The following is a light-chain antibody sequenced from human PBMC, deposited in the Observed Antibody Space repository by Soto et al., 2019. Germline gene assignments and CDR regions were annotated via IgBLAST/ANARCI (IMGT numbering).Light chain of an antibody. CDR3: QVWDRSSDHYV. CDR2: DDS. CDR1: NIESKS. J-gene: IGLJ1*01. V-gene: IGLV3-21*02. Sequence: SYELTQPPSVSVAPGQTARITCGGSNIESKSVHWYQQKPGQAPVLAVYDDSDRPSGIPERFSGSNSGNTATLTISGVEAGDEADYYCQVWDRSSDHYVFGTGTKLTV.